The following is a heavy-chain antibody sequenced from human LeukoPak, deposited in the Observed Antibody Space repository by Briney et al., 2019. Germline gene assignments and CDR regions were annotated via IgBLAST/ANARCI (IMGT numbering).Heavy chain of an antibody. CDR2: TTSSGGTI. J-gene: IGHJ4*02. CDR1: GFNFSRYR. CDR3: ARVRAGYYCDN. V-gene: IGHV3-48*02. Sequence: GGALGLSCAGFGFNFSRYRMNWVRQAPGKGLEWLSYTTSSGGTIYYADSVKGRFTISRDNAKNSLYLQMNSLRDEDTAVYYCARVRAGYYCDNWGQGTLVTVSS.